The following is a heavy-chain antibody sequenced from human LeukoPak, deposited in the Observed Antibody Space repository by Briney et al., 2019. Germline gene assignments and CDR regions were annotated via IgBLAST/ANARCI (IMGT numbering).Heavy chain of an antibody. CDR3: VKDDGWVQYAN. CDR1: GFTFSSYG. CDR2: IRADAVTT. J-gene: IGHJ4*02. V-gene: IGHV3-23*01. Sequence: GGSLRLSCAVSGFTFSSYGMHWVRQAPGKGLEWVSGIRADAVTTYYADSVKGRFIISRDNSKNTVYLQMNSLSAEDAAVYYCVKDDGWVQYANWGQGTLVTVSS. D-gene: IGHD5-24*01.